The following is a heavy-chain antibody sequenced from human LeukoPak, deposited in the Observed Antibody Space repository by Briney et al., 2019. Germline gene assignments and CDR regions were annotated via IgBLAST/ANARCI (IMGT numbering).Heavy chain of an antibody. V-gene: IGHV4-34*01. CDR3: ARWVVPAAIDY. J-gene: IGHJ4*02. Sequence: SENLSLTCAVYGGSFSGYYWSWIRQPPGKGLEWIGEINHSGSTNYNPSLKSRVTISVDTSKNQFSLKLSSVTAADTAVYYCARWVVPAAIDYWGQGTLVTVSS. D-gene: IGHD2-2*02. CDR1: GGSFSGYY. CDR2: INHSGST.